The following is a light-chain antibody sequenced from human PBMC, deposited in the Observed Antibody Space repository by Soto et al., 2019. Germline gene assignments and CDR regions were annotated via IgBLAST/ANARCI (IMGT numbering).Light chain of an antibody. V-gene: IGKV3-15*01. Sequence: EIVMTQSPATLSVSPGDRATLSCRASQSVSSNLACYQQKPGQAHTLLIYGASARASGIPARFSGSGSGTEFTLTISSLQSEDFAVYYCQHYNNWPFTFGQGTKLEIK. CDR2: GAS. CDR1: QSVSSN. J-gene: IGKJ2*01. CDR3: QHYNNWPFT.